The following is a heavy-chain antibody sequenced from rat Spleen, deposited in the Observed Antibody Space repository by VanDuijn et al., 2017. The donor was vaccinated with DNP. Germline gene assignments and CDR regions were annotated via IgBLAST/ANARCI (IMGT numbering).Heavy chain of an antibody. Sequence: EVQLVESGGDLVQPGRSLKLSCVASGFPFNKYWMTWFRQVPGKGLEWVASIHSSSGITYYPDSVKGRFTLSRDNAKSTLYLQMNTLRSEDMATYYCVRWYNSGYYFDYWGQGVMVTVSS. CDR2: IHSSSGIT. CDR3: VRWYNSGYYFDY. J-gene: IGHJ2*01. D-gene: IGHD4-3*01. V-gene: IGHV5-31*01. CDR1: GFPFNKYW.